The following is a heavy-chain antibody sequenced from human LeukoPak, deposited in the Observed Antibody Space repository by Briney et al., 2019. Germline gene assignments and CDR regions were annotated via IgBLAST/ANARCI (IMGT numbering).Heavy chain of an antibody. CDR2: ISAYNGNT. Sequence: GASVKVSCKASGYTFTSYGISWVRQAPGRGLEWMGWISAYNGNTNYPQKLQGRVTMTTDTSTSTAYMELRSLRSDDTAVFYCARGLGNYPEIPLDYWGQGTLVTVSS. D-gene: IGHD3-16*02. J-gene: IGHJ4*02. CDR1: GYTFTSYG. CDR3: ARGLGNYPEIPLDY. V-gene: IGHV1-18*01.